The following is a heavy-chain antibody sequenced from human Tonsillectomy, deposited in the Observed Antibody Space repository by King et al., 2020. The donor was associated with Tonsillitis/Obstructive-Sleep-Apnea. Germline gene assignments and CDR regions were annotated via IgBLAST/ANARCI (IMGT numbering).Heavy chain of an antibody. Sequence: VQLVESGGGVVQPGGSLRLSCAASGFTFRAYGMHWVRQAPGKGLEWLAFIRYDGKIVDYSVSVRGRFTISRDNSKNTLSLQMNSLRGDDTADYYCAKDPGEIWGPGTPVTVSS. D-gene: IGHD1-14*01. CDR3: AKDPGEI. CDR1: GFTFRAYG. J-gene: IGHJ4*02. CDR2: IRYDGKIV. V-gene: IGHV3-30*02.